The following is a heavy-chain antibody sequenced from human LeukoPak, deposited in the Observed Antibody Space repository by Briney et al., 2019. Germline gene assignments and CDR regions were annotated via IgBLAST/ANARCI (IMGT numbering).Heavy chain of an antibody. CDR2: IIPIFGTA. Sequence: SVKVSCKASGGTFSSYAISWVRQAPGQGLEWMGGIIPIFGTANYAQKFQGRVTITTDESTSTAYMELSSLRSEATAVYYCARAYCGGDCYWGYFDYWGQGTLVTVSS. D-gene: IGHD2-21*02. J-gene: IGHJ4*02. CDR3: ARAYCGGDCYWGYFDY. CDR1: GGTFSSYA. V-gene: IGHV1-69*05.